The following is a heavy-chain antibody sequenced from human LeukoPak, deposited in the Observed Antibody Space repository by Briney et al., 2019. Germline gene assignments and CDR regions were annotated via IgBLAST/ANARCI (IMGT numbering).Heavy chain of an antibody. CDR2: INPNSGGT. CDR1: GYTFTSYY. J-gene: IGHJ4*02. CDR3: TRVLLLGSSGWYGLGY. D-gene: IGHD6-19*01. V-gene: IGHV1-2*02. Sequence: ASVKVSCKASGYTFTSYYMHWVRQAPGQGLEWMGWINPNSGGTNYAQKFQGRVTMTRDTSISIAYMELRRLRSDDTAVYYCTRVLLLGSSGWYGLGYWGQGTLVTVSS.